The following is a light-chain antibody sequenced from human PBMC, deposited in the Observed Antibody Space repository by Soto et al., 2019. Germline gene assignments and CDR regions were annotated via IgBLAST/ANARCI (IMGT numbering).Light chain of an antibody. CDR2: DTT. CDR1: TGAVTNGHY. CDR3: LLSYNGTYV. V-gene: IGLV7-46*01. Sequence: QAVVTQEPSLTLSPGGTVTLTCGSSTGAVTNGHYPYWFQQKPGQAPRTLIYDTTNRHSWTPARFSGSLLGGKAALTLSGEQPEDEAEYYVLLSYNGTYVFGHGTQVTVL. J-gene: IGLJ1*01.